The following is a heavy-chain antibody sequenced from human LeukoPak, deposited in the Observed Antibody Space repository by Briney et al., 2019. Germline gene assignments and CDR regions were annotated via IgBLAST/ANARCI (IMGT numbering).Heavy chain of an antibody. CDR2: IYYSGST. CDR1: GGSISSYY. V-gene: IGHV4-59*01. D-gene: IGHD1-26*01. Sequence: PSETLSLTCTVSGGSISSYYWSWIRQPPGKGLEWIGYIYYSGSTNYNPSLKSRVTISVDTSKNQFSLKLSSVTAADTAVYYCAESSGAYSGSYLDAFDIWGQGTMVTVSS. CDR3: AESSGAYSGSYLDAFDI. J-gene: IGHJ3*02.